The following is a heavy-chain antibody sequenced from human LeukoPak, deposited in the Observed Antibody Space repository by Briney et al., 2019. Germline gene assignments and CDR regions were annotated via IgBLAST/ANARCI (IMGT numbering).Heavy chain of an antibody. CDR1: GFTFSSYA. J-gene: IGHJ4*02. Sequence: QPGGSLRLSCAASGFTFSSYAMSWVRQAPGKGLEWVSAISGSGGSTYYADSVKGRFTISRDNSKNTLYLQMNSLRAEDTAVYYCAKEFIPVYGSGSPIGDYFDYWGQGTLVTVSS. CDR3: AKEFIPVYGSGSPIGDYFDY. D-gene: IGHD3-10*01. V-gene: IGHV3-23*01. CDR2: ISGSGGST.